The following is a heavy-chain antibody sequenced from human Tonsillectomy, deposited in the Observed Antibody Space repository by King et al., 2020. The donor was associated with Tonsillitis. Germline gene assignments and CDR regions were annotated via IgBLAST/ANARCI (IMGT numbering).Heavy chain of an antibody. V-gene: IGHV4-59*01. D-gene: IGHD1-26*01. Sequence: VQLQESGPGLVKASETLSLSCTVSDGSISGYYWSWIRQSPGKGLEWIGYIYYSGSTTYNPSFKSRVTISLDTSKNQFSLKLSSVTAADTAVYYCARMPEGGATTTGWGALDYWGQGTLVTVSS. J-gene: IGHJ4*02. CDR3: ARMPEGGATTTGWGALDY. CDR1: DGSISGYY. CDR2: IYYSGST.